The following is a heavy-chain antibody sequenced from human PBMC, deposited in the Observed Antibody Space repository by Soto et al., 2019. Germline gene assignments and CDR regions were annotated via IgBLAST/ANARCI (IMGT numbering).Heavy chain of an antibody. Sequence: LQLQESGSGLVKPSQTLSLTCGVSGGSINSGDYAWSWIRQPPGKGLEWMGYIYHSGSTYYNPSLKSRVTIVVDRSKNQFSLKLGSVTAADTAVYYCAGIRIAAAGGGLDVWGQGTTVTVSS. CDR3: AGIRIAAAGGGLDV. CDR1: GGSINSGDYA. D-gene: IGHD6-13*01. V-gene: IGHV4-30-2*01. CDR2: IYHSGST. J-gene: IGHJ6*02.